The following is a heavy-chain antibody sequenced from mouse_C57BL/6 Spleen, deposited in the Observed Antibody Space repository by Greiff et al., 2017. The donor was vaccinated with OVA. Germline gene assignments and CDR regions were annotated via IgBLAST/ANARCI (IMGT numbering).Heavy chain of an antibody. V-gene: IGHV5-17*01. Sequence: EVMLVESGGGLVKPGGSLKLSCAASGFTFSDYGMHWVRQAPEKGLEWVAYISSGSSTIYYADTVKGRFTISRDNAKNTLFLQMTSLRSEDTAMYYCARPTVSAMDYWGQGTSVTVSS. D-gene: IGHD1-1*01. CDR3: ARPTVSAMDY. J-gene: IGHJ4*01. CDR2: ISSGSSTI. CDR1: GFTFSDYG.